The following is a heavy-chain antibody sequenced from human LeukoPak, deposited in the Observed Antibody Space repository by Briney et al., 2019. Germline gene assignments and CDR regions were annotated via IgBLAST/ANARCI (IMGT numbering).Heavy chain of an antibody. V-gene: IGHV3-9*03. CDR2: ISWNSGSI. J-gene: IGHJ4*02. CDR3: AKDKSQLWLGGTFDY. D-gene: IGHD5-18*01. Sequence: GGSLRLSCAASGFTFDDYAMHWVRQAPGKGLEWVSSISWNSGSIGYADSVKGRFTISRDNAKNSLYLQMNSLRAEDMALYYCAKDKSQLWLGGTFDYWGQGTLVTVSS. CDR1: GFTFDDYA.